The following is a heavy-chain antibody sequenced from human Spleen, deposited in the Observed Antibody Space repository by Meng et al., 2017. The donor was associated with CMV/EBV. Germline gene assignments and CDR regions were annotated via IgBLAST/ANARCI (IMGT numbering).Heavy chain of an antibody. D-gene: IGHD2/OR15-2a*01. CDR2: ISGSSSTT. J-gene: IGHJ6*02. Sequence: GESLKVSCTASGFTFKYVAMGWVGWAPGKRLDWGSSISGSSSTTYYADSVKGRFTISRDNSKNTLFLVMNSLRAEDTALYYCAKYVRGDFYYYGMDGGGQGTTVTVSS. V-gene: IGHV3-23*01. CDR1: GFTFKYVA. CDR3: AKYVRGDFYYYGMDG.